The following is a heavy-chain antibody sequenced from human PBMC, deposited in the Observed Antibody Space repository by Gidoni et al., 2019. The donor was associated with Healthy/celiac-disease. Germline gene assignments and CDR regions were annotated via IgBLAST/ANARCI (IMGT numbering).Heavy chain of an antibody. Sequence: EVQLLESGGGLVQPGGSLSLSCAASGFTFSSYAMSWVRQAPGKGLEWVSAISGSGGSTYYADSVKGRFTISRDNSKNTLYLQMNSLRAEDTAVYYCAKSRGANGLFDYWGQGTLVTVSS. D-gene: IGHD3-10*01. J-gene: IGHJ4*02. V-gene: IGHV3-23*01. CDR2: ISGSGGST. CDR1: GFTFSSYA. CDR3: AKSRGANGLFDY.